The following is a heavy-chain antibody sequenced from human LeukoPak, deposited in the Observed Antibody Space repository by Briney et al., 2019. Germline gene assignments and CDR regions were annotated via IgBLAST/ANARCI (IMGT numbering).Heavy chain of an antibody. CDR3: ARDVNWQLGG. CDR2: INHDATDI. D-gene: IGHD7-27*01. V-gene: IGHV3-74*01. J-gene: IGHJ4*02. CDR1: GFTFSSYW. Sequence: GGSLRLSCAASGFTFSSYWMHWVRQVPGKGLVWVSRINHDATDITYADSVKGRFTISRDNAKNMLHLQMNGLRAEDTAVYYCARDVNWQLGGWGPGTLVTVSS.